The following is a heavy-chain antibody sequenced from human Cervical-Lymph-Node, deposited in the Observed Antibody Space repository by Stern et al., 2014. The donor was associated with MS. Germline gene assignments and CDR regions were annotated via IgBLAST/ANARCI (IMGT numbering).Heavy chain of an antibody. V-gene: IGHV1-18*01. D-gene: IGHD3-22*01. CDR1: GYTFTSYG. J-gene: IGHJ5*02. CDR3: ARGGDYYDSSGYYFENWFDP. Sequence: QVQLVQSGAEVKKPGASVKVSCKASGYTFTSYGISWVRQAPGQGLEWMGWISASHGTTNYAQKFQGRGTMTTDTSTSTAYMELRSRRSDDAAVYYCARGGDYYDSSGYYFENWFDPWGQGTLVTVSS. CDR2: ISASHGTT.